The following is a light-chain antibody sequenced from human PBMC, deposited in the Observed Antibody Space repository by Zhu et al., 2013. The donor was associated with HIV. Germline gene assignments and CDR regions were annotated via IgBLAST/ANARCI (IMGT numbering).Light chain of an antibody. V-gene: IGKV1-5*03. J-gene: IGKJ4*01. Sequence: DIQMTQSPSTLSASVGDRVTITCRASQSISIWLAWYQQKPGKAPILLISKASRLESGVPSRFSGSGSGTEFTLTISSLQPDDSATYYCQQYHAYPLTFGGGTKVEIK. CDR3: QQYHAYPLT. CDR2: KAS. CDR1: QSISIW.